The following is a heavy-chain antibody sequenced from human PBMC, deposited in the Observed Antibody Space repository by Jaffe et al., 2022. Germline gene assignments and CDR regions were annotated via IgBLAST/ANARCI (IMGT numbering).Heavy chain of an antibody. D-gene: IGHD6-19*01. V-gene: IGHV3-21*01. CDR3: ARDSGYSSGWYRAFDI. J-gene: IGHJ3*02. CDR1: GFTFNSYS. Sequence: EVQLVESGGGLVKPGGSLRLSCAASGFTFNSYSMNWVRQAPGKGLEWVSSISSSSSYIYYADSVKGRFTISRDNAKNSLYLQMNSLRAEDTAVYYCARDSGYSSGWYRAFDIWGQGTMVTVSS. CDR2: ISSSSSYI.